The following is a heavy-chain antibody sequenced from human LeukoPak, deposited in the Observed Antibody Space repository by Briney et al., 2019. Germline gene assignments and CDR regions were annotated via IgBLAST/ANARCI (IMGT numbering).Heavy chain of an antibody. Sequence: SETLSLTCTLSGGSIRSGSYYWSWIRQPAGKGLEWIGRIHTRGSTNYNPSLKSRVTISVDTSKNQFSLKPSSVTAADTAVYYCARTWGSDFWSGYLVYWGQGTLVTVSS. CDR1: GGSIRSGSYY. J-gene: IGHJ4*02. CDR3: ARTWGSDFWSGYLVY. D-gene: IGHD3-3*01. V-gene: IGHV4-61*02. CDR2: IHTRGST.